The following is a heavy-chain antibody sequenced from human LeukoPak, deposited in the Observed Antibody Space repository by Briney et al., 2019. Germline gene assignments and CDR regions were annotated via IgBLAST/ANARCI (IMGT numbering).Heavy chain of an antibody. V-gene: IGHV3-7*01. CDR2: IKQDGSEK. CDR3: AVFRDYYGSGSYDAFDI. J-gene: IGHJ3*02. D-gene: IGHD3-10*01. Sequence: GGSLRLSCAASGFTFSSNWMSWVRQAPGKGMEWVANIKQDGSEKYYVDSVKGRLTISRDNAKNTLYLQMNSLRAEDTAVYYGAVFRDYYGSGSYDAFDIWGQGTMVTVSS. CDR1: GFTFSSNW.